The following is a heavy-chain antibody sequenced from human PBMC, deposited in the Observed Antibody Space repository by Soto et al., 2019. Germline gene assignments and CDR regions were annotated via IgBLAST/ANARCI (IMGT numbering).Heavy chain of an antibody. Sequence: QVQLQESGPGLVKPSETLSLTCTVSGDSISDYYWNWVRQPPGQGLEWIGYIYYRGSTNYSPSLKSRVTISVYTSKNHSSLKPSSVTAADTAVYYCARRISGYSSGIGLDVWGQGTTVTVSS. J-gene: IGHJ6*02. CDR1: GDSISDYY. CDR2: IYYRGST. D-gene: IGHD5-18*01. CDR3: ARRISGYSSGIGLDV. V-gene: IGHV4-59*08.